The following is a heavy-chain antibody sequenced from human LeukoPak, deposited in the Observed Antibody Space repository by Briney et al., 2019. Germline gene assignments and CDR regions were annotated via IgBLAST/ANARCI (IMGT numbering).Heavy chain of an antibody. CDR1: GGSIDTGGFS. CDR3: ARKIRDFWSGYDAFDI. Sequence: SETLSLTCVVSGGSIDTGGFSWSWIRQPPGKGLEWFGNIYNSGNTYYNPSLKSRLTISIDTSKNQFSLKLTSVTAADTAVYFCARKIRDFWSGYDAFDIWGQGRMVTVSS. J-gene: IGHJ3*02. CDR2: IYNSGNT. V-gene: IGHV4-30-4*07. D-gene: IGHD3-3*01.